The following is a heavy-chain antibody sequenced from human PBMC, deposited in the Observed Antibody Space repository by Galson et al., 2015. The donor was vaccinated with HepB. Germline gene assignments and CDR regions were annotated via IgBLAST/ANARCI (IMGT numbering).Heavy chain of an antibody. J-gene: IGHJ4*02. CDR2: INPNSGGT. Sequence: SCKASGYNFTGYYMHWVRQAPGQGLEWMGCINPNSGGTNYAQKFQGRVTMPRDTSISTAYMELSRLRSDDTAVYYCATMSLTGSLCFARMLPDYSGQGALFTLS. D-gene: IGHD3-22*01. CDR3: ATMSLTGSLCFARMLPDY. V-gene: IGHV1-2*02. CDR1: GYNFTGYY.